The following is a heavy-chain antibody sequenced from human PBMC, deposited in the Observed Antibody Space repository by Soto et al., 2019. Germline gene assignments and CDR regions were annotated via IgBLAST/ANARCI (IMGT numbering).Heavy chain of an antibody. V-gene: IGHV3-30*18. Sequence: QAQLVESGGGVVQPGRSLRLSCAASGFTFSSYGMHWVRQAPGKGLEWVAVISYDGSNKYYADSVKGRFTISRDNSKNTLYLQMNSLRAEDTAVYYCAKVQRLAARPWATSFLCDYWGQGTLVTVSS. D-gene: IGHD6-6*01. CDR1: GFTFSSYG. CDR2: ISYDGSNK. CDR3: AKVQRLAARPWATSFLCDY. J-gene: IGHJ4*02.